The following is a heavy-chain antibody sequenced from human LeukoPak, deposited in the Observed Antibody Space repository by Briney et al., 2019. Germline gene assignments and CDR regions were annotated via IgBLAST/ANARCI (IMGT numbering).Heavy chain of an antibody. D-gene: IGHD6-13*01. CDR2: IYYSGST. Sequence: SETLSLTCTVSGGSISSGGYYWSWIRQHPGKGLEWIGYIYYSGSTYYNPSLKSRVTISVDTSKNQFSLKLSSVTAADTAVYYCARAPPSQQLVVWYFDLWGRGTLVTVSS. CDR1: GGSISSGGYY. J-gene: IGHJ2*01. CDR3: ARAPPSQQLVVWYFDL. V-gene: IGHV4-31*03.